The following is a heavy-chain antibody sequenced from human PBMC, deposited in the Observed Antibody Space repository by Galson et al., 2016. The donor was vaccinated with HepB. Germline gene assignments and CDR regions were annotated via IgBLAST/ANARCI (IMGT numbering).Heavy chain of an antibody. Sequence: QSGAEVKEPGESLRISCKGSGYSFTTNWINWVRRMPGKGLEWMGKIDPRDSYTNYSPSFQGHVTITADKSTVTAYLHWNSLKASDTAMYYCASPQLNYDFSPFDYWGQGTLVIVSS. CDR1: GYSFTTNW. V-gene: IGHV5-10-1*01. D-gene: IGHD3-3*01. CDR2: IDPRDSYT. CDR3: ASPQLNYDFSPFDY. J-gene: IGHJ4*02.